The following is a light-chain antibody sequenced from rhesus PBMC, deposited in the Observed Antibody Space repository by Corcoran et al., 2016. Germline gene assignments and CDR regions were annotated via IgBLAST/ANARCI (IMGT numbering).Light chain of an antibody. CDR3: SSYADSNTDV. J-gene: IGLJ6*01. V-gene: IGLV2-32*02. CDR2: EVS. Sequence: QAALTQPRSVSGSPGQSVTISCTGTSSDIGGYNYVSWYQQHPGTAPKLMIYEVSKRSSGVSDRFSGSKSGNTASLTISGLQAEDEADYYCSSYADSNTDVFGSGTKLTVL. CDR1: SSDIGGYNY.